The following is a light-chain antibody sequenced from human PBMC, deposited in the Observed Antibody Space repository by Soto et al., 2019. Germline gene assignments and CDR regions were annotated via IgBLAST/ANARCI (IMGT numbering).Light chain of an antibody. CDR2: DAS. CDR1: QSVSSY. J-gene: IGKJ3*01. Sequence: EIVLTQSPATLSLSPGERATLFCRASQSVSSYLAWYQPKPGQAPRLLIYDASNRATGIPARFSGSGSGTDFTLTISSLEPEDFAVYYCQQRSNWPLTFGPGTKVDIK. CDR3: QQRSNWPLT. V-gene: IGKV3-11*01.